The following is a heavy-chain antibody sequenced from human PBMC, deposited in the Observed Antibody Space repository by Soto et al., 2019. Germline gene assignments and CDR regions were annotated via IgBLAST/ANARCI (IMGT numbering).Heavy chain of an antibody. J-gene: IGHJ6*02. CDR2: INAGNGNT. V-gene: IGHV1-3*01. CDR3: ARVYCSSTSCYYYYGMDV. D-gene: IGHD2-2*01. Sequence: QVQLVQSGAEVKKPGASVKVSCKASGYSFTSYAMHWVRQAPGQRLEWMGWINAGNGNTKYSQKFQGRVTITRDTSASTAYMELSSMKSEDTAVYYCARVYCSSTSCYYYYGMDVWGQGTTVTGSS. CDR1: GYSFTSYA.